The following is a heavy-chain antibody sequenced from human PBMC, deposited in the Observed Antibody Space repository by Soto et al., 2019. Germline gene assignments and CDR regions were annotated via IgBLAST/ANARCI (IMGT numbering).Heavy chain of an antibody. CDR3: ARILTDGVDH. D-gene: IGHD2-21*02. V-gene: IGHV1-69*08. CDR2: IIPLLNAA. Sequence: QVRLVQSGAEVRKPGSSVKLSCTLSGGTFTSYTITWVRQAPGQGLEWMGRIIPLLNAANYAEKFQDKITITADESTSTAYLELRDLKYEDTAFYYCARILTDGVDHWGQGSLVTVSS. CDR1: GGTFTSYT. J-gene: IGHJ4*02.